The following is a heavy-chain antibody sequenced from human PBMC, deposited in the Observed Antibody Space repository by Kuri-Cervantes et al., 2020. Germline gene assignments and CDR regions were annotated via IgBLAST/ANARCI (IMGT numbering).Heavy chain of an antibody. Sequence: SETLSLTCAVSGGSISSNNWWSWVRLPPGKGLEWIGEMYHSGTTNYNPSLTSRATISIDKSENQFSLKLTSVTAADTAVYYCATGGGVVGTRGRGYYMDVWGKGTTVTVSS. J-gene: IGHJ6*03. CDR2: MYHSGTT. D-gene: IGHD1-1*01. CDR3: ATGGGVVGTRGRGYYMDV. V-gene: IGHV4-4*02. CDR1: GGSISSNNW.